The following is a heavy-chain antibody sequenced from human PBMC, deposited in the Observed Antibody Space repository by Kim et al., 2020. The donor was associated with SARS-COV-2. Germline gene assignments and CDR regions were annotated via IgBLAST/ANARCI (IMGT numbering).Heavy chain of an antibody. Sequence: GGSLRLSCAASGFTFSSYAMHWVRQAPGKGLEWVAVISYDGSNKYYADSVKDRFTISRDNSKNTLYLQMNSLRAEDTAVYYCARCSSGWSPLDAFDIWGQGTMVTVSS. V-gene: IGHV3-30*04. CDR1: GFTFSSYA. J-gene: IGHJ3*02. CDR3: ARCSSGWSPLDAFDI. CDR2: ISYDGSNK. D-gene: IGHD6-19*01.